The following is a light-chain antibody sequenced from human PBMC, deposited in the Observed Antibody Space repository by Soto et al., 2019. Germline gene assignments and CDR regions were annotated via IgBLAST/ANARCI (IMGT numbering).Light chain of an antibody. V-gene: IGLV1-44*01. CDR2: YNN. Sequence: QSVLTQPPSASGTPGQRVTISCSGSSSNIGSNTVNWYQQLPGTAPKLLVYYNNQRPSGVPDRFSGSKSGTSASLAISGLQSEDEAHYYCAAWDDSLDGWVFGGGTKLTVL. CDR3: AAWDDSLDGWV. CDR1: SSNIGSNT. J-gene: IGLJ3*02.